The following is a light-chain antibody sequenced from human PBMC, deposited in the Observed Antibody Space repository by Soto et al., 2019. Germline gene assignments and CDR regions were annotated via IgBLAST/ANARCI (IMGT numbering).Light chain of an antibody. CDR1: QRINNY. CDR2: TAS. V-gene: IGKV1-27*01. Sequence: DIQMTQSPSSPSASVGDRVTITCRASQRINNYLAWYQQKPGKVPKLLIYTASTLQTGVTSRFSGSGSGTDFTLTISSLQPDDVATAFCQQYNSAPSTFGQGTKVDIK. J-gene: IGKJ1*01. CDR3: QQYNSAPST.